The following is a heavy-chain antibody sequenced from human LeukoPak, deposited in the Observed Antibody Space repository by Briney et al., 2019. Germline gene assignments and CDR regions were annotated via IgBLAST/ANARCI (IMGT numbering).Heavy chain of an antibody. Sequence: GASVKVSCKASGGTFSSYAISWVRQAPGQGLEWMGRIIPILGIANYAQKFQGRVTITADKSTSTAYMELSSLRSEDTAVYYCARDNPDLDYYDSSGYPAWGQGTLVTVSS. D-gene: IGHD3-22*01. J-gene: IGHJ4*02. CDR3: ARDNPDLDYYDSSGYPA. CDR1: GGTFSSYA. CDR2: IIPILGIA. V-gene: IGHV1-69*04.